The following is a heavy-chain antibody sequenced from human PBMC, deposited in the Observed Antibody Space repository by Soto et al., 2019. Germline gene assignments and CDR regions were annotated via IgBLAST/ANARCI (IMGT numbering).Heavy chain of an antibody. CDR2: IYYSGST. CDR1: GGSISSYY. CDR3: ARRWGRTFDY. Sequence: PSETLSLTFTASGGSISSYYWSWIRQPPGKGLEWIGYIYYSGSTNYNPFLKSRVTISVDTSKNQFSLKLSSVTAADTAVYYCARRWGRTFDYWGQGTLVTVSS. J-gene: IGHJ4*02. V-gene: IGHV4-59*08. D-gene: IGHD7-27*01.